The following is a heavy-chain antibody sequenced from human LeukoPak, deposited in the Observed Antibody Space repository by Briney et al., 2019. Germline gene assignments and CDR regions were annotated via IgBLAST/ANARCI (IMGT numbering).Heavy chain of an antibody. Sequence: AETLSLTCTVSGGSISSYYWSWIRQPPGKGLEWIGYIYYSGSTNYNPSLKSRVTISVDTSKNQFSLKLSSVTAADTAVYYCARDRSYYFDYWGQGTLVTVSS. CDR2: IYYSGST. V-gene: IGHV4-59*01. J-gene: IGHJ4*02. CDR3: ARDRSYYFDY. CDR1: GGSISSYY.